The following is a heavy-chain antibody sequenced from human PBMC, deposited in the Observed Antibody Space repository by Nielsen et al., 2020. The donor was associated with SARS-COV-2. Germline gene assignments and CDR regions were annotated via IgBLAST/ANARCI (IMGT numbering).Heavy chain of an antibody. V-gene: IGHV1-69*04. CDR1: GGTFSSYA. Sequence: SVKVSCKASGGTFSSYAISWVRQAPGQGLEWMGRIIPILGIANYAQKFQGRVTITADKSTSTAYMELSSLRSEDTAVYYCAASTPKKRGYSDAFDIWGQGTMVTVSS. CDR2: IIPILGIA. J-gene: IGHJ3*02. D-gene: IGHD2-15*01. CDR3: AASTPKKRGYSDAFDI.